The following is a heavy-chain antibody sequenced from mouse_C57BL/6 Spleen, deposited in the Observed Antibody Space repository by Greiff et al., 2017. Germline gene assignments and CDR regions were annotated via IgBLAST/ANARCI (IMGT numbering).Heavy chain of an antibody. CDR1: GFNITDYY. D-gene: IGHD2-4*01. V-gene: IGHV14-1*01. Sequence: EVQLQQSGAELVRPGASVKLSCTASGFNITDYYMHWVKQRPEQGLEWIGRIDPEGGDTEYDPKFQGKATLTADTSSNTAYLQLSSLTSEATAVYYCTKSCDYSYPWLAYWGQGTLVTVSA. CDR3: TKSCDYSYPWLAY. CDR2: IDPEGGDT. J-gene: IGHJ3*01.